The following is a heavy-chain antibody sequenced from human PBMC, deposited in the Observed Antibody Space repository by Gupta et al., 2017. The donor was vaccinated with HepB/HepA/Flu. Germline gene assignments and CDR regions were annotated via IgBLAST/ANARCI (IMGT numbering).Heavy chain of an antibody. CDR2: INAGNGNT. D-gene: IGHD5-12*01. Sequence: ASGYTFTSYAMHWVRQAPGQRLEWMGWINAGNGNTKYSQKFQGRVTITRDTSASTAYMELSSLRSEDTAVYYCASPERPYSGYDLLDYWGQGTLVTVSS. J-gene: IGHJ4*02. CDR1: GYTFTSYA. V-gene: IGHV1-3*01. CDR3: ASPERPYSGYDLLDY.